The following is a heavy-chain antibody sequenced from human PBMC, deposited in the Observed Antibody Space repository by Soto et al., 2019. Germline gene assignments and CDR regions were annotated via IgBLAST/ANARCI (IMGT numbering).Heavy chain of an antibody. CDR1: GFSLSINGVA. Sequence: QITLKESGPTLVKPTQTLTLTCTFSGFSLSINGVAVGWIRQPPGQALEWLALIYWDDDQRYNPSLKNRLTITKDTSRNQVVLTMTNMDPVDTATYYCAHKRDVSRGFKYWGQGTLVTVFS. V-gene: IGHV2-5*02. CDR3: AHKRDVSRGFKY. J-gene: IGHJ4*02. D-gene: IGHD3-10*01. CDR2: IYWDDDQ.